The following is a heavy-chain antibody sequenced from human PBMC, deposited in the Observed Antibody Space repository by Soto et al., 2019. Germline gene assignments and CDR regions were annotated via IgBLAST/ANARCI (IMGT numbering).Heavy chain of an antibody. V-gene: IGHV3-23*01. J-gene: IGHJ6*02. CDR3: AKDASYLEEGYYYYGMDV. Sequence: PGGSLRLSCAASGFTFSSYSMSWVRQAPGKGLEWVSGFRTGGDDATTYYADSVKGRFTISRDNSKNMLFLQMNSLRAEDTAVYYCAKDASYLEEGYYYYGMDVWGQGTTVTVSS. D-gene: IGHD1-1*01. CDR1: GFTFSSYS. CDR2: FRTGGDDATT.